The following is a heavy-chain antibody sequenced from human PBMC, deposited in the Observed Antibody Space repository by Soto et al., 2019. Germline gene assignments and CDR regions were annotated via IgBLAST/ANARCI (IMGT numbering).Heavy chain of an antibody. D-gene: IGHD3-22*01. Sequence: GASVKVSCKASGYTFTGYYMHWVRQAPGQGLEWMGWINPNSGGTNYAQKFQGRVTMTRDTSISTAYMELSRLRSDDTAVYYCARDYYDSSGYYVPPTGYGMDVWGQGTTVTV. CDR1: GYTFTGYY. CDR2: INPNSGGT. CDR3: ARDYYDSSGYYVPPTGYGMDV. J-gene: IGHJ6*02. V-gene: IGHV1-2*02.